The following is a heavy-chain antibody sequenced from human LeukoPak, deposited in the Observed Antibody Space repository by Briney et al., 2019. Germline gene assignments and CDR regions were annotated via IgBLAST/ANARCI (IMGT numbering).Heavy chain of an antibody. CDR1: GYTFTGYY. J-gene: IGHJ4*02. Sequence: ASVKVSCKASGYTFTGYYMHWVRQAPGQGLEWMGWINPNSGGTNYAQKFQGRVTMTRDTSISTAYMELSRLRSDDTAVYYCARSVDFDWLFNFDYWGQGTLVTVSS. D-gene: IGHD3-9*01. CDR2: INPNSGGT. V-gene: IGHV1-2*02. CDR3: ARSVDFDWLFNFDY.